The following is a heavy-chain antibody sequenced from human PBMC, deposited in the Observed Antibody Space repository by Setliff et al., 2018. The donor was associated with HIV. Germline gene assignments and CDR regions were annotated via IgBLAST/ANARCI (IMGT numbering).Heavy chain of an antibody. Sequence: SETLSLTCTVYGASISNSNSYWGWIRQPPGKRLEWLGSIYSSGSPSYNPSLSSRLTISVDTSKNHVSLRLSSVTAADTAVYYCAREGIAAAGWYFDLWGRGTLVTVSS. J-gene: IGHJ2*01. CDR1: GASISNSNSY. CDR3: AREGIAAAGWYFDL. D-gene: IGHD6-13*01. CDR2: IYSSGSP. V-gene: IGHV4-39*02.